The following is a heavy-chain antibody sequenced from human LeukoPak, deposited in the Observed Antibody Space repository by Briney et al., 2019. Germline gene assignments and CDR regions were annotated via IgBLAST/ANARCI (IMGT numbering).Heavy chain of an antibody. CDR2: IWFDGGKI. CDR3: AMYSSAWYAVY. V-gene: IGHV3-33*01. CDR1: GFPFSSYV. J-gene: IGHJ4*02. Sequence: PGGSLRLSCAASGFPFSSYVMHWLRQAPGKGLEWVAVIWFDGGKIYYADSVKGTFTISRDNSKNTLYLEMNTLRVEDTAVYYCAMYSSAWYAVYWGQGTLVTVSS. D-gene: IGHD6-19*01.